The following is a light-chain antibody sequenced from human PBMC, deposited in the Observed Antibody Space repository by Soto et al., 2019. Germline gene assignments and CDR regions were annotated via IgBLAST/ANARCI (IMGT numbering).Light chain of an antibody. J-gene: IGKJ1*01. CDR3: SQYARPPRT. V-gene: IGKV3-20*01. CDR1: QSVAKNY. CDR2: DAS. Sequence: EIVLTQSPGTLSLSPGERATLSCRASQSVAKNYLAWYQQKPGQAPRLLMYDASKGATGIPDRFSGSGSGTYFILTISRLEPEDFAVYCCSQYARPPRTFGQGTKVEIK.